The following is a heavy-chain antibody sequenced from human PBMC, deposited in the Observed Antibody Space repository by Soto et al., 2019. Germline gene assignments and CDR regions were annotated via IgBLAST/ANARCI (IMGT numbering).Heavy chain of an antibody. CDR2: IYHNGRT. CDR3: VSQVTRTRRFNWFDP. J-gene: IGHJ5*02. Sequence: QLQLQESGPGLVKPSETLSLTCSVSGASVTGTTYYWGWIRQSPGKGLEWIGNIYHNGRTDYNPSLKNRVAITINASKTQFSERLTSVTAADTAKYYCVSQVTRTRRFNWFDPWGQGTLVTVSS. V-gene: IGHV4-39*01. CDR1: GASVTGTTYY. D-gene: IGHD4-17*01.